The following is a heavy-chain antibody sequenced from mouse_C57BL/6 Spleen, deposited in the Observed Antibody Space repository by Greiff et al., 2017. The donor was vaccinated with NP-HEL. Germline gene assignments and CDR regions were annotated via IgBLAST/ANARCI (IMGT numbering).Heavy chain of an antibody. CDR3: ARDPGY. J-gene: IGHJ3*02. CDR1: GYSITSGYY. Sequence: EVQLQQSGPGLVKPSQSLSLTCSVTGYSITSGYYWNWIRQFPGNKLEWIGYISYDGSNNYNPSLKNRISITRDTSKNQFFLKLNSVTTEDTATYYCARDPGYWGQGTLVTVSA. CDR2: ISYDGSN. V-gene: IGHV3-6*01.